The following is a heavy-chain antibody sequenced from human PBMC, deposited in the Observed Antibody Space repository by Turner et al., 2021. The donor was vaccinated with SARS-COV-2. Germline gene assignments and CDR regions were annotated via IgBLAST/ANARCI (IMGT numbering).Heavy chain of an antibody. CDR3: ASEQDSSGFVGMDV. Sequence: EVQLVESGGGLVQPGGSLRLSCTASGFTVSSNYMSWVRQAPGKGLECVSIIYSGGRTYYADSVKGRFTISRDNSKNTLYLQMNSLRAEDTAVYYCASEQDSSGFVGMDVWGQGTTVPVSS. V-gene: IGHV3-66*01. CDR2: IYSGGRT. J-gene: IGHJ6*02. D-gene: IGHD3-22*01. CDR1: GFTVSSNY.